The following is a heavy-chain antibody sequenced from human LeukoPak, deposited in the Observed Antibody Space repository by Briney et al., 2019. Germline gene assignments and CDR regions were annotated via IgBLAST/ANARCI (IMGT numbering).Heavy chain of an antibody. Sequence: GGSLRLSCAASGFTFSSYAMHWVRQAPGKGLEYVSGISTNGGSTYYADSVKGRFTISRDNSKNTLFLQIGSLRDEDMAVYYCARGGGRNTAMVWALDYWGQGTLVTVSS. CDR1: GFTFSSYA. V-gene: IGHV3-64*02. J-gene: IGHJ4*02. CDR2: ISTNGGST. CDR3: ARGGGRNTAMVWALDY. D-gene: IGHD5-18*01.